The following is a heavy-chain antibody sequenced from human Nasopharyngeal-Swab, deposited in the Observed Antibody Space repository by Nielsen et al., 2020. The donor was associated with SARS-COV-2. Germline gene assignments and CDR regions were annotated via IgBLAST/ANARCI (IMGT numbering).Heavy chain of an antibody. CDR2: IIPIFGTA. D-gene: IGHD4-17*01. CDR3: ESFGEDYGEPFDY. J-gene: IGHJ4*02. V-gene: IGHV1-69*01. Sequence: WVRQAPGQGLEWMGGIIPIFGTANYAQKFQGRVTITADESTSTAYMELRSLRSEEKEGEEGESFGEDYGEPFDYWGQGTLVTVSS.